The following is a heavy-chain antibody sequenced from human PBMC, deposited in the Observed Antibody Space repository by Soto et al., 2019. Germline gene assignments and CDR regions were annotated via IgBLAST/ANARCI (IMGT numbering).Heavy chain of an antibody. CDR1: GFTFSSYA. CDR3: AKDLVVVVVAATHAFDI. Sequence: PGGSLRLSCAASGFTFSSYAMSWVRQAPGKGLEWVSAISGSGGSTYYADSVKGRFTISRDNSKNTLYLQMNSLRAEDTAVYYCAKDLVVVVVAATHAFDIWGQGTMVTVSS. CDR2: ISGSGGST. J-gene: IGHJ3*02. D-gene: IGHD2-15*01. V-gene: IGHV3-23*01.